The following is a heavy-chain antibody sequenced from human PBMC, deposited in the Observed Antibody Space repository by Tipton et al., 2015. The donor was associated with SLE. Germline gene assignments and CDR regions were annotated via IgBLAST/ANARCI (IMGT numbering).Heavy chain of an antibody. J-gene: IGHJ6*02. CDR3: ARDLDTGTGAYYYGMDV. CDR1: GYSFTGYF. V-gene: IGHV1-2*06. Sequence: QSGAEVKKPGASVKVSCKASGYSFTGYFIHWVRQAPGQGLEWMGRINPSRGGTIYAQNFQGRVSMTRDTSISTAYVELSRLTYDDTAVYYCARDLDTGTGAYYYGMDVWGQGTTVTVAS. CDR2: INPSRGGT. D-gene: IGHD2-8*02.